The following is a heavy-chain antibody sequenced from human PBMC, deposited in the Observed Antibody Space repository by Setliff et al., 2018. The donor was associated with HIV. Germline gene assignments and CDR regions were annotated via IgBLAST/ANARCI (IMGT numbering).Heavy chain of an antibody. CDR1: GYTFTSYG. CDR3: ATPRAGTGRFDY. CDR2: INPSGGST. J-gene: IGHJ4*02. D-gene: IGHD1-1*01. Sequence: GASVKVSCKASGYTFTSYGISWVRQAPGQGLEWMGIINPSGGSTSYAQKFQGRVTMTRDTSTSTVYMELSSLRSEDTAVYYCATPRAGTGRFDYWGQGTLVTVSS. V-gene: IGHV1-46*01.